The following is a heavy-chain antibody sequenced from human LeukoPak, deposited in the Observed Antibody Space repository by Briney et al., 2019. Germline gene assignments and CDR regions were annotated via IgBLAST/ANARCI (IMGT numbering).Heavy chain of an antibody. D-gene: IGHD3-10*01. CDR3: ARRGQDGSGSYYFDY. CDR2: IYPGDSDT. Sequence: GESLKISCKGSGYSFTSYWIGWVRQMPGKGLEWMGMIYPGDSDTRYSPSVQGQVTISADKSISTAYLQWSSLKASDTAMYYCARRGQDGSGSYYFDYWGQGTLVTVSS. V-gene: IGHV5-51*01. J-gene: IGHJ4*02. CDR1: GYSFTSYW.